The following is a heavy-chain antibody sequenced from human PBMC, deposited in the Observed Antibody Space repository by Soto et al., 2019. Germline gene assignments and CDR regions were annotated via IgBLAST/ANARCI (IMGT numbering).Heavy chain of an antibody. D-gene: IGHD3-3*01. CDR2: IYWDDDY. CDR1: GFSLSSDGVG. Sequence: QITLKESGPTLVKPTQTLTLTCTISGFSLSSDGVGVGWIRQPPGKALEWLAFIYWDDDYRYSPSLQSRLNITKDSSNNQVLLIVTNVDPVDSATYFCARRSTYSRSWSSGCFDSWGQGILVTVSS. CDR3: ARRSTYSRSWSSGCFDS. J-gene: IGHJ4*03. V-gene: IGHV2-5*02.